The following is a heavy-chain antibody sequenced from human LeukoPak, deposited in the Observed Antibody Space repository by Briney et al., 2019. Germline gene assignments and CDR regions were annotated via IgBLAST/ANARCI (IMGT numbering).Heavy chain of an antibody. J-gene: IGHJ6*03. Sequence: SVKVSCKASGGTFSSYAISWVRQAPGQGLEWMGGIIPIFGTANYAQKFQGRVTITADESTSTAYMELSSLRSEDTAVYYCARGTTGQWLVLGDYYYYMDVWGKGTTVTISS. D-gene: IGHD6-19*01. CDR3: ARGTTGQWLVLGDYYYYMDV. CDR1: GGTFSSYA. V-gene: IGHV1-69*13. CDR2: IIPIFGTA.